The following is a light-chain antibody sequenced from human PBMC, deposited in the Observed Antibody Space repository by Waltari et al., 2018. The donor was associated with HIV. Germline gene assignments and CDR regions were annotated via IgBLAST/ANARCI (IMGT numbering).Light chain of an antibody. V-gene: IGLV6-57*03. J-gene: IGLJ1*01. CDR1: SGSIASNH. Sequence: NFMLTQLHSVSESPGKTVTISCARSSGSIASNHVQWYQQRPGSAPTPVIYEDNQRPSGVPDRFSGSIDSSSNSASLTISELKTEDEADYYCQSYDSTNPCIFGTGTRVTVL. CDR3: QSYDSTNPCI. CDR2: EDN.